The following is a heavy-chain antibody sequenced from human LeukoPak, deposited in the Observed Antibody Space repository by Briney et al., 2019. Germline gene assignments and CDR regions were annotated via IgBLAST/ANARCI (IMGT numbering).Heavy chain of an antibody. J-gene: IGHJ3*02. CDR2: TWYDGSNN. D-gene: IGHD3-10*01. CDR3: ARDRYFGSDGFDI. Sequence: SGGSLRLSCAASGFSFSEHGMHWVRQAPGKGPEWVTVTWYDGSNNHYADSVKGRFTISRDNSKNTVFLEMNSLRAENTAVYHCARDRYFGSDGFDIGGPGTMVIVSS. CDR1: GFSFSEHG. V-gene: IGHV3-33*01.